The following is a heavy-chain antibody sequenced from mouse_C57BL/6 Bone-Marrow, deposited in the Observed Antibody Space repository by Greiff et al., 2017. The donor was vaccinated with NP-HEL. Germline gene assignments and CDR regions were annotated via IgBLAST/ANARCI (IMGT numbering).Heavy chain of an antibody. CDR2: IDPSDSET. V-gene: IGHV1-52*01. J-gene: IGHJ1*03. CDR1: GYTFTSYW. Sequence: QVQLKQPGAELVRPGSSVKLSCKASGYTFTSYWMHWVKQRPIQGLEWIGNIDPSDSETHYNQKFKDKATLTVDKSSSTAYMQLSSLTSEDSAVYYCARYPYYYGSSYWYFDVWGTGTTVTVSS. D-gene: IGHD1-1*01. CDR3: ARYPYYYGSSYWYFDV.